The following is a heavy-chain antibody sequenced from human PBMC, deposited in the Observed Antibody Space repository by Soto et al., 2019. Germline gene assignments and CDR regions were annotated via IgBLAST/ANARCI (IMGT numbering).Heavy chain of an antibody. CDR1: GGSISSYY. Sequence: SETLSLTCTVSGGSISSYYWSWIRQPPGKGLEWIGYIYYSGSTNYNPSLKSRVTISVDTSKNQFSLKLSSVTAADTAVYYCASTPRYCISTSCLDWSQYFFDYWGQGTPVTVSS. V-gene: IGHV4-59*01. J-gene: IGHJ4*02. D-gene: IGHD2-2*01. CDR2: IYYSGST. CDR3: ASTPRYCISTSCLDWSQYFFDY.